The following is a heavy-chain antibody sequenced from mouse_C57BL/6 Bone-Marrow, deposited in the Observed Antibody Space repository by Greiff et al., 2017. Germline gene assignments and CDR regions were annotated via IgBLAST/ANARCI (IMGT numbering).Heavy chain of an antibody. V-gene: IGHV1-15*01. CDR1: GYTFTDYE. D-gene: IGHD3-1*01. J-gene: IGHJ2*01. CDR2: IDPETGGT. Sequence: VKLQQSGAELVRPGASVTLSCKASGYTFTDYEMHWVKQTPVHGLEWIGAIDPETGGTAYNQKFKGKAILTADKSSSTAYMELRSLTSEDSAVYYCTRFGTAYYFDDWGQGTTLTVSS. CDR3: TRFGTAYYFDD.